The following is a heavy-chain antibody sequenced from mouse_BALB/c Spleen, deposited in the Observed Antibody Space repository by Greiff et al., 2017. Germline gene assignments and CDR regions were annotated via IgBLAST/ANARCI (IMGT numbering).Heavy chain of an antibody. CDR3: ARSRRYDYAMDY. Sequence: VQLQQSGAELVRPGALVKLSCKASGFNIKDYYMHWVKQRPEQGLEWIGWIDPENGNTIYDPKFQGKASITADTSSNTAYLQLSSLTSEDTAVYYCARSRRYDYAMDYWGQGTSVTVSS. D-gene: IGHD2-14*01. V-gene: IGHV14-1*02. CDR1: GFNIKDYY. CDR2: IDPENGNT. J-gene: IGHJ4*01.